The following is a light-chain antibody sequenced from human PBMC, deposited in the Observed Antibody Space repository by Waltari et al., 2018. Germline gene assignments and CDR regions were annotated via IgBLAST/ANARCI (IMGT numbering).Light chain of an antibody. Sequence: QSALTQPASVSGSPGQSITISCTGTSSDIGGYPYVSWYQQHPGQAPNLMFHYVIKRPLGVSNRFSGSKSGTPSSLTISGLQAEDEADYYCTSYTSSTTFYVFGTGTKVTVL. J-gene: IGLJ1*01. CDR2: YVI. CDR1: SSDIGGYPY. V-gene: IGLV2-14*01. CDR3: TSYTSSTTFYV.